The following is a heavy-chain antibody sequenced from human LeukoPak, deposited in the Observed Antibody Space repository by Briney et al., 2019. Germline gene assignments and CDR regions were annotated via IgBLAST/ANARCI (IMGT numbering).Heavy chain of an antibody. CDR2: INPSGGST. CDR3: ARGPTVTSYYYYYYMDV. J-gene: IGHJ6*03. CDR1: GYTFTSYY. V-gene: IGHV1-46*01. Sequence: ASVKVSCKASGYTFTSYYMHWVRQAPGQGLEWMGIINPSGGSTSYAQKFQGRVTMTRDTPTSTVYMELSSLRSEDTAVYYCARGPTVTSYYYYYYMDVWGKGTTVTISS. D-gene: IGHD4-17*01.